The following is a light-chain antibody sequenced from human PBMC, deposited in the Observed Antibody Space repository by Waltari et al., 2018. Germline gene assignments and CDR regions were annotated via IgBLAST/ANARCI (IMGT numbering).Light chain of an antibody. CDR3: QQSYSNPYS. J-gene: IGKJ2*01. V-gene: IGKV1-39*01. CDR2: AAS. CDR1: QSVSDY. Sequence: DIPMTTSPSSLSASVGDRVTLTCRASQSVSDYLNWYQQKPGKAPNLLIYAASNLQSGVSSRFRGDGSGTHFTLTISNLQPEDFAVYYCQQSYSNPYSFGQGTKLEIK.